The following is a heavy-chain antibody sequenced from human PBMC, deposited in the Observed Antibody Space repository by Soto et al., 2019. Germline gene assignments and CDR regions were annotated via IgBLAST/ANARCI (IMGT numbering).Heavy chain of an antibody. Sequence: GSGPRLVNPTQTLTLTCTFSGFSLSTSGMRVSWIRQPPGKALEWLARIDWDDDKFYSTSLKTRLTISKDTSKNQVVLTMTNMDPVDTATYYCARTWSGDWSGYPYYFDYWGQGTLVTVSS. CDR2: IDWDDDK. CDR3: ARTWSGDWSGYPYYFDY. V-gene: IGHV2-70*04. CDR1: GFSLSTSGMR. J-gene: IGHJ4*02. D-gene: IGHD3-3*01.